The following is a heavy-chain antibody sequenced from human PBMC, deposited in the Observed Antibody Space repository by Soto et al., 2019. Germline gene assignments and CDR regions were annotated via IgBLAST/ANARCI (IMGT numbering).Heavy chain of an antibody. J-gene: IGHJ2*01. D-gene: IGHD3-22*01. CDR3: GRGGGNSGYPGLDL. CDR2: IYYSVST. CDR1: GGSISSGGYY. V-gene: IGHV4-31*03. Sequence: QVQLQESGPGLVKPSQTLSLTCTVSGGSISSGGYYWSWIRKHPGKGLEWIGYIYYSVSTYYNPSSKSRRTIAVDTCKHQASLKLISVTGADTAGCYCGRGGGNSGYPGLDLWGRGTLVTVSS.